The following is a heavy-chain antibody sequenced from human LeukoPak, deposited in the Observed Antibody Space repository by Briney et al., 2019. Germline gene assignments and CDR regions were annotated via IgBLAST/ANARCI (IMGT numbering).Heavy chain of an antibody. J-gene: IGHJ4*02. V-gene: IGHV3-66*04. CDR1: GVTVSSNY. CDR3: ARLPLYSSSPYY. Sequence: GGSLRLSCAASGVTVSSNYMSSVRQAPGKGLEWVSVIYSGGSTYYADSVKGRFTIFRDNSKNTLYLQMNSLRAEDTAVYYCARLPLYSSSPYYWGQGTLVTVSS. CDR2: IYSGGST. D-gene: IGHD6-13*01.